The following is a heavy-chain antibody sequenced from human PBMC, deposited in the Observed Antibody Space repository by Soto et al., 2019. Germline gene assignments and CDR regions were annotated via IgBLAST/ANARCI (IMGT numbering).Heavy chain of an antibody. CDR3: AKGYDYAEFDP. J-gene: IGHJ5*02. CDR2: ISYDGSNK. D-gene: IGHD4-17*01. CDR1: GFTFSSYG. Sequence: PGGSLRLSCAASGFTFSSYGMHWVRQAPGKGLEWVAVISYDGSNKYYADSVKGRFTISRDNSKNTLYLQMNSLRAEDTAVYYCAKGYDYAEFDPWGQGTLVTVSS. V-gene: IGHV3-30*18.